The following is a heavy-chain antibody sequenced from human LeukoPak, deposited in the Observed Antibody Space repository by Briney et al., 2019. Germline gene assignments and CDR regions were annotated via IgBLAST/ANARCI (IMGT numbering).Heavy chain of an antibody. CDR1: GFTFSGSA. J-gene: IGHJ4*02. CDR2: IRSKANSYAT. Sequence: PVGSLRLSCAASGFTFSGSAMHWVRQASGKGLEWVGRIRSKANSYATAYAASVKGRFTISRDDSKNTAYLQMNSLKTEDTAVYYCARGHCSSTSCPVDYWGQGTLVTVSS. V-gene: IGHV3-73*01. CDR3: ARGHCSSTSCPVDY. D-gene: IGHD2-2*01.